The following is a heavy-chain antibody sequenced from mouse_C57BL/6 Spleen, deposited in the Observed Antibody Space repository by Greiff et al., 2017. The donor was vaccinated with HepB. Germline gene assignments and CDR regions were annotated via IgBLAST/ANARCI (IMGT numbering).Heavy chain of an antibody. CDR1: GYTFTSYW. V-gene: IGHV1-50*01. J-gene: IGHJ2*01. CDR2: IDPSDSYT. Sequence: VQLQQPGAELVKPGASVKLSCKASGYTFTSYWMQWVKQRPGQGLEWIGEIDPSDSYTNYNQKFKGKATLTVDTSSSTAYMQLSSLTSEDSAVYYCARVPITTGFDYWGQGTTLTVSS. D-gene: IGHD1-1*01. CDR3: ARVPITTGFDY.